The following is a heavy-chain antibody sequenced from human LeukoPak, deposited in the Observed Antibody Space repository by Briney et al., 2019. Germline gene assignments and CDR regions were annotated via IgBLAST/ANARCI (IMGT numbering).Heavy chain of an antibody. CDR1: GFTFSSYG. CDR2: IRYDGSNK. D-gene: IGHD4-17*01. V-gene: IGHV3-30*02. CDR3: AKGLAFYGDYPYGFDP. Sequence: GGSLRLSCAASGFTFSSYGMHWVRQAPGKGLEWVAFIRYDGSNKYYADSVKGRFTISRDNSKNTLYLQMNSLRAEDTAVYYCAKGLAFYGDYPYGFDPWGQGTLVTVSS. J-gene: IGHJ5*02.